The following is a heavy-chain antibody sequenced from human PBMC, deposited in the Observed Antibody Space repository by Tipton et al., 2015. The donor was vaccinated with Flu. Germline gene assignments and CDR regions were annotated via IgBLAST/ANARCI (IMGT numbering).Heavy chain of an antibody. CDR1: GGSSSGYY. CDR2: INHSGST. Sequence: TLSLTCAVYGGSSSGYYWSWIRQPPGKGLEWIGEINHSGSTNYNPSLKSRVTISVDTSKDQFSLKLSSVTAADTAVYYCARHSAYYDFWSGYYHYGMDVWDQGTTVTVSS. D-gene: IGHD3-3*01. CDR3: ARHSAYYDFWSGYYHYGMDV. V-gene: IGHV4-34*01. J-gene: IGHJ6*02.